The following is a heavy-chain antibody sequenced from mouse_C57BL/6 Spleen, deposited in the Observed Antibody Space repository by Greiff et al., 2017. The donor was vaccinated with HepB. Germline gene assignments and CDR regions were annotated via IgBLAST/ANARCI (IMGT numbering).Heavy chain of an antibody. CDR2: ISSGGSYT. D-gene: IGHD2-3*01. CDR1: GFTFSSYG. Sequence: EVKLQESGGDLVKPGGSLKLSCAASGFTFSSYGMSWVRQTPDKRLEWVATISSGGSYTYYPDSVKGRFTISRDNAKNTLYLQMSSLKSEDTAMYYCARHGGLLRPFDYWGQGTTLTVSS. CDR3: ARHGGLLRPFDY. V-gene: IGHV5-6*01. J-gene: IGHJ2*01.